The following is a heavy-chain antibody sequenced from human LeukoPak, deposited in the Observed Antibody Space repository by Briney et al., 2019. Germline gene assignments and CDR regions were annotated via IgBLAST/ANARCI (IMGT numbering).Heavy chain of an antibody. CDR1: GFTFGSYS. Sequence: PGGSLRLSCAASGFTFGSYSINWVRQAPGKGLEWVSSISISSSYIYYADSVKGRFTISRDNAKNSLYLQMNSLRAEDTAVYYCARGPQKNGHSSGYPGYFDYWGQGTLVTVSS. D-gene: IGHD3-22*01. CDR2: ISISSSYI. J-gene: IGHJ4*02. CDR3: ARGPQKNGHSSGYPGYFDY. V-gene: IGHV3-21*01.